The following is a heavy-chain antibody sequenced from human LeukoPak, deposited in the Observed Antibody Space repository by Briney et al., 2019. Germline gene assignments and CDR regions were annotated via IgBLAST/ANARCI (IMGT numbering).Heavy chain of an antibody. CDR1: CGSFSGYY. CDR3: ARRRLGYYFDY. J-gene: IGHJ4*02. Sequence: KPSETLSLSCGVYCGSFSGYYWSWIRQPPGKGLEWIGEINPRGSTNYNPSLKSRVTLSADTSKNQFSLTLNSVTAADTAVYYCARRRLGYYFDYWGQGTLVTVSS. D-gene: IGHD5-24*01. CDR2: INPRGST. V-gene: IGHV4-34*01.